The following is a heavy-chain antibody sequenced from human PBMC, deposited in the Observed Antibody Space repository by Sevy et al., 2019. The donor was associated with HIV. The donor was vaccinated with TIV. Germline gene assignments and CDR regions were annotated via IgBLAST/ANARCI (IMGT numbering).Heavy chain of an antibody. V-gene: IGHV1-18*01. CDR2: ISAYNGNT. J-gene: IGHJ5*02. Sequence: ASVKVSCKASGYTFTSYGISWVRQAPGQGLEWMGWISAYNGNTIYAQKLQDRVTMTTDTSTSTAYMELGSLRSDDTAGYYCARAQEFNYDSGSRSDGYNWFDHWGQGTLVTVSS. CDR1: GYTFTSYG. CDR3: ARAQEFNYDSGSRSDGYNWFDH. D-gene: IGHD3-10*01.